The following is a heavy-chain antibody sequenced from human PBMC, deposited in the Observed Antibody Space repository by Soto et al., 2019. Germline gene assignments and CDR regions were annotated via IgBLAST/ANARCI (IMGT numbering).Heavy chain of an antibody. V-gene: IGHV4-31*02. D-gene: IGHD1-1*01. CDR1: GGSITTGGRY. CDR3: APALVFTGGDGFDI. J-gene: IGHJ3*02. Sequence: QVRLQEWGPGLVKPSQTLSLKCSVSGGSITTGGRYWSWIRQLPGKGPEWIGDIYYSGNTYHNPSLKRRVTISVEAAKNQFSLKLSSVTAADTAVYYCAPALVFTGGDGFDIWGQGRLVTVSS. CDR2: IYYSGNT.